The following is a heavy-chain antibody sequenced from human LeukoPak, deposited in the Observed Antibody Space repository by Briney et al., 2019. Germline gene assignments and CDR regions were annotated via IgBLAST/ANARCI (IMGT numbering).Heavy chain of an antibody. Sequence: GGSLRLSCAASGFSFSYAWMSWVRQAPGKGLQWVGRIKTKTDGGTTDYAAPVRGRFTISRDDSKNTLHLQINSLQTEDTAVYYCTTEKSRGYYYRGDYFDYWGQGTLVTASS. V-gene: IGHV3-15*01. J-gene: IGHJ4*02. CDR3: TTEKSRGYYYRGDYFDY. D-gene: IGHD3-22*01. CDR2: IKTKTDGGTT. CDR1: GFSFSYAW.